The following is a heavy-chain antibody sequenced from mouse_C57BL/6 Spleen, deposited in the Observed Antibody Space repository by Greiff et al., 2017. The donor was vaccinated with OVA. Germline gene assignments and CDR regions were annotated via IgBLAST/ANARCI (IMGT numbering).Heavy chain of an antibody. CDR3: ARPHYGPFDY. CDR2: ISSGSSTI. Sequence: EVHLVESGGGLVKPGGSLKLSCAASGFTFSDYGMHWVRQAPEKGLEWVAYISSGSSTIYYADTVKGRFTISRDNAKNTLFLQMTSLRSEDTAMYYCARPHYGPFDYWGQGTTLTVSS. D-gene: IGHD1-1*02. V-gene: IGHV5-17*01. CDR1: GFTFSDYG. J-gene: IGHJ2*01.